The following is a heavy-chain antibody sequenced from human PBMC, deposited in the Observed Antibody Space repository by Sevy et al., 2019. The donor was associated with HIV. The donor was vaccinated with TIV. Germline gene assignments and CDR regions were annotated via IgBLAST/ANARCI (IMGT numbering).Heavy chain of an antibody. D-gene: IGHD3-22*01. CDR2: IKPSSGRT. CDR1: GYTFTNYY. V-gene: IGHV1-46*01. J-gene: IGHJ4*02. Sequence: ASVKVSCKASGYTFTNYYLHWVRQAPGQGLEWMGIIKPSSGRTSYAQKFQGRVTMTSDTSTTTDYMDLSSLRSEDTAVYYCARGNYYDNSGVPLYYFDYWGRGTPVTVSS. CDR3: ARGNYYDNSGVPLYYFDY.